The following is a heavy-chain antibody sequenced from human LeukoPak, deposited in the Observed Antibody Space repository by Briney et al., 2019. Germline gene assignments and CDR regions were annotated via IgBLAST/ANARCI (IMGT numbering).Heavy chain of an antibody. V-gene: IGHV3-7*03. CDR1: GFTFSGSW. CDR3: ARVGWELLNLHFDP. J-gene: IGHJ5*02. CDR2: INQDGGEK. D-gene: IGHD1-26*01. Sequence: GGSLRLSCAASGFTFSGSWMSWVRQAPGKGLEWVASINQDGGEKYSLDSVKGRFTISRDNAQNSLYLQMNSLRVEDTAIYSCARVGWELLNLHFDPWGQGTLVTVSS.